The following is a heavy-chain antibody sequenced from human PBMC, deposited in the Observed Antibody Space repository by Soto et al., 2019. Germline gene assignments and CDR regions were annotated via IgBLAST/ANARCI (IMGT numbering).Heavy chain of an antibody. CDR3: AKVGLPLTYYYYMDV. CDR1: GFTFSSYA. J-gene: IGHJ6*03. D-gene: IGHD4-17*01. Sequence: GGSLRLSCAASGFTFSSYAMSWVRQAPGKGLEWVSAISGSGGSTYYADSVKGRFTISRDNSKNTLYLQMNSLRAEDTAVYYCAKVGLPLTYYYYMDVWGKGTTVTVSS. CDR2: ISGSGGST. V-gene: IGHV3-23*01.